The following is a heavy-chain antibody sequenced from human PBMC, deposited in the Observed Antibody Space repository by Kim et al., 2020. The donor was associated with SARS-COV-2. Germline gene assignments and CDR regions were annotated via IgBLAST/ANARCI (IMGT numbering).Heavy chain of an antibody. D-gene: IGHD3-3*01. V-gene: IGHV4-59*13. CDR2: IYYSGST. CDR1: GGSISSYY. CDR3: ARARVGIFGVVTHFDY. Sequence: SETLSLTCTVSGGSISSYYWSWIRQPPGKGLEWIWYIYYSGSTNYNPSLKSRVTISVDTSKNQFSLKLSSVTAADTAVYYCARARVGIFGVVTHFDYWGQGTLVTVSS. J-gene: IGHJ4*02.